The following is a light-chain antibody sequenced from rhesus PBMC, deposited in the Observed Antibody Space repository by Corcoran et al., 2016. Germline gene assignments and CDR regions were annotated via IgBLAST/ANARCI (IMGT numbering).Light chain of an antibody. CDR2: AAS. V-gene: IGKV1-74*01. J-gene: IGKJ4*01. Sequence: DIQMTQSPSSLSAPVGDRVTITCRASENVNNYLHWYQQKPGKAPKLLIYAASTLQSGVPSRFSGSGSGTDYTFTISSLQPEGVATYYCQHSYGTPPTFGGWTKVEIK. CDR3: QHSYGTPPT. CDR1: ENVNNY.